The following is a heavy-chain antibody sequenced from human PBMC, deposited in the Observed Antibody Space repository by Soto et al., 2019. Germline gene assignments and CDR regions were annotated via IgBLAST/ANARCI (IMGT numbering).Heavy chain of an antibody. CDR3: ARDQDVSIYHGMDV. J-gene: IGHJ6*02. CDR2: IIPIFGTA. Sequence: QVQLVQSGAEVKKPGSSVKVSCKASGGTFSSYAISWVRQAPGQGLEWMGGIIPIFGTANYAQKFQGRVTITADESTSTAYRELSSLRSEDTAVYYCARDQDVSIYHGMDVWGQGTTVTVSS. V-gene: IGHV1-69*12. D-gene: IGHD3-22*01. CDR1: GGTFSSYA.